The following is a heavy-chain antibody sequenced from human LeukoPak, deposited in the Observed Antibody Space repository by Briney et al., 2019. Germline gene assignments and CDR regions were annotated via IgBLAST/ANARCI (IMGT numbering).Heavy chain of an antibody. Sequence: GGSLRLSCAASGFTFSNYEMHWVRQATGKGLEWVSGIGTAGDTYYPGSVKGRFTISRENAKNSLYLQMNSLRAEDTAVYYCAGGLRFLEWQLFDYWGQGTLVTVSS. CDR1: GFTFSNYE. CDR2: IGTAGDT. CDR3: AGGLRFLEWQLFDY. D-gene: IGHD3-3*01. V-gene: IGHV3-13*01. J-gene: IGHJ4*02.